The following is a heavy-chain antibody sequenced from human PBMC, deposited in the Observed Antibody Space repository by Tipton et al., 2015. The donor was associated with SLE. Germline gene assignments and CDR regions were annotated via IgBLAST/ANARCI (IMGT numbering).Heavy chain of an antibody. CDR1: HFDVSASYY. V-gene: IGHV4-38-2*01. CDR2: VYRDGRT. D-gene: IGHD6-13*01. CDR3: ARQSFGGSWEFDY. J-gene: IGHJ4*02. Sequence: TLSLTCSVSHFDVSASYYWGWVRLTPEKGLAWLGSVYRDGRTFYNPSLKSRLTISIDSSKDQFSLRLESSTAADTAVYFCARQSFGGSWEFDYWGQGALVTVSS.